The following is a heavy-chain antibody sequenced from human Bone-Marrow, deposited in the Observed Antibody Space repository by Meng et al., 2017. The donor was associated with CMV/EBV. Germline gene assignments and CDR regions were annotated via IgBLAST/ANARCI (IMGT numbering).Heavy chain of an antibody. CDR2: IIPILGIA. CDR3: ARGYDSSGSKY. Sequence: SVKVSCKASGGTFSSYTISWVRQAPGQGLEWMGRIIPILGIANYAQKFQGRVTITADKSTSTAYMELSSLRSEDTAVYYCARGYDSSGSKYWGQGTLVTVSS. CDR1: GGTFSSYT. J-gene: IGHJ4*02. V-gene: IGHV1-69*02. D-gene: IGHD3-22*01.